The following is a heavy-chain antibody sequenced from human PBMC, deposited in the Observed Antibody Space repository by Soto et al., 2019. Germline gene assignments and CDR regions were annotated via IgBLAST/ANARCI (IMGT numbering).Heavy chain of an antibody. Sequence: QVQLQESGPGLVRPSQTLSLTCTVSGDSISSADYYWSWIRQTPGKGLEWIGHIFYSGTTYYNPSLKSRLTISVDTSKNPFSLRLTSVTAADTAVYYWARDLWVEPELYYYGMDVWGQGTTVTVSS. J-gene: IGHJ6*02. CDR3: ARDLWVEPELYYYGMDV. D-gene: IGHD1-7*01. CDR2: IFYSGTT. CDR1: GDSISSADYY. V-gene: IGHV4-30-4*01.